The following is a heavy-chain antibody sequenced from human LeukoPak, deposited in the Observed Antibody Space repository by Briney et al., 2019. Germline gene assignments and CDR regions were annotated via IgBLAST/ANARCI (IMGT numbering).Heavy chain of an antibody. CDR1: GGSFSGYY. D-gene: IGHD2-21*02. J-gene: IGHJ3*02. CDR3: ARECSGGDCGAFDI. Sequence: TSETLSLTCAVYGGSFSGYYWSWIRQPPRKGLEWIGEINHSGSTNYNPSLKSRVTISVDTSKNQFSLKLSSVTAADTAVYYCARECSGGDCGAFDIWGQGTMVTVSS. V-gene: IGHV4-34*01. CDR2: INHSGST.